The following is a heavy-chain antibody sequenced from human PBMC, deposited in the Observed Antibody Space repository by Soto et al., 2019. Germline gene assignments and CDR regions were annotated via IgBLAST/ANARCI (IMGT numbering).Heavy chain of an antibody. CDR1: GDSVSSNSAA. CDR3: ERVRGIAVADAFDI. CDR2: TYYRSKWYN. D-gene: IGHD6-19*01. J-gene: IGHJ3*02. Sequence: PSQTLSLTFAISGDSVSSNSAAWNWIRQSPSRGLEWLGRTYYRSKWYNDYAVSVKSRIPINADTSKNQFSMHLNSVTPEDTAVYYCERVRGIAVADAFDIWGQGTMVTVSS. V-gene: IGHV6-1*01.